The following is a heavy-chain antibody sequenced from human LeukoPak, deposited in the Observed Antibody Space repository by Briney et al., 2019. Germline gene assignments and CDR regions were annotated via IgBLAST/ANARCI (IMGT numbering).Heavy chain of an antibody. CDR1: GFTFSIYW. V-gene: IGHV3-23*01. CDR2: ISHSGGST. CDR3: ARGPYCGGGTCYTLGAFDI. Sequence: GGSLRLSCAASGFTFSIYWMTWVRQAPGKGLEWVSGISHSGGSTYYADSVKGRFNISRDNSRNTVYLQMNSLRAEDSAVYHCARGPYCGGGTCYTLGAFDIWGQGTLASVSS. J-gene: IGHJ3*02. D-gene: IGHD2-15*01.